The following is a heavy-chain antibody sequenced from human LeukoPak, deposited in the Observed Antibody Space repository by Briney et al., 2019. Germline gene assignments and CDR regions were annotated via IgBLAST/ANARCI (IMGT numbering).Heavy chain of an antibody. CDR1: GFTFGDYA. V-gene: IGHV3-49*03. J-gene: IGHJ3*02. Sequence: PGGSLRLSCTASGFTFGDYAMSWFRQAPGKGLEWVGFIRSKAYGGTTEYAASVKGRFTISRDDSKSIAYLQMNSLKTEDTAVYYCTRRMIVVANDAFDIWGQGTMVTVSS. D-gene: IGHD3-22*01. CDR2: IRSKAYGGTT. CDR3: TRRMIVVANDAFDI.